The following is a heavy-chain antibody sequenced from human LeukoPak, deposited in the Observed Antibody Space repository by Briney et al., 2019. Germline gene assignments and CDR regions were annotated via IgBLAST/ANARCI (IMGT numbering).Heavy chain of an antibody. V-gene: IGHV4-39*01. CDR3: ARHAYAFAVTAILPFDY. D-gene: IGHD2-21*02. CDR1: GCSSSSISYY. CDR2: IDYSGST. Sequence: SVTLSFTCTGSGCSSSSISYYWGWIGQRPGKVRGRIGSIDYSGSTYYNPSLKSRVTISVDTSKNQFSLKLSSVTAADTAVYYCARHAYAFAVTAILPFDYWGQGTLVTVSS. J-gene: IGHJ4*02.